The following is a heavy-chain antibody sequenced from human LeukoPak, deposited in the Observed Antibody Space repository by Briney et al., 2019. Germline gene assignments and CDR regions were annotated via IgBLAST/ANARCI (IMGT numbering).Heavy chain of an antibody. CDR2: INPNSGGT. Sequence: ASVKVSCKASGYTFTGYYMHWVRQAPGQGLEWMGWINPNSGGTNYAQKFQGRVTMTRDTSISTAYMELSRLRSDDTAVYYCAGSDCSGGSCPTTNAFDVWGQGTMVTVSS. J-gene: IGHJ3*01. D-gene: IGHD2-15*01. CDR3: AGSDCSGGSCPTTNAFDV. V-gene: IGHV1-2*02. CDR1: GYTFTGYY.